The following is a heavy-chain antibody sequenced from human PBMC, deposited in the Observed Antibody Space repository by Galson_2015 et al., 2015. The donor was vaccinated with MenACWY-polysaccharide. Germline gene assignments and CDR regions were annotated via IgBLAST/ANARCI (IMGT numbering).Heavy chain of an antibody. D-gene: IGHD3-3*01. Sequence: SLRLSCAASGFTFSSYSMNWVRQAPGKGLEWVSSISSSSSFIYYADSVKGRFTISRDNAKNSLYLQINSLRAEDTAVYYCARDGDLWSGPRQRYNWFDPWGQGTLVTVSS. V-gene: IGHV3-21*01. CDR3: ARDGDLWSGPRQRYNWFDP. CDR1: GFTFSSYS. J-gene: IGHJ5*02. CDR2: ISSSSSFI.